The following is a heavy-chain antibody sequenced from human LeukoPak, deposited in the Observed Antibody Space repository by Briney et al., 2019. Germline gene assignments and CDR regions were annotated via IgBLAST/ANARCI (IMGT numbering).Heavy chain of an antibody. CDR1: GGSISSSSYY. CDR3: ARAEITMVRGVNKWFDY. CDR2: IYYSGST. Sequence: SETLSLTCTVSGGSISSSSYYWGWIRQPPGKGLEWIGSIYYSGSTYYNPSLKCRVTISVDTSKNQFSLKLSSVTAADTAVYYCARAEITMVRGVNKWFDYWGQGTLVTVSS. V-gene: IGHV4-39*07. J-gene: IGHJ4*02. D-gene: IGHD3-10*01.